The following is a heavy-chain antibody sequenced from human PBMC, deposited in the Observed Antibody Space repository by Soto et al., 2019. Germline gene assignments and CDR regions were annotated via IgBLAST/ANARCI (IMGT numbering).Heavy chain of an antibody. CDR3: ARPHLTGDRGTDDAFDI. D-gene: IGHD3-9*01. Sequence: GESLKISCKGSGYSFTSYWIGWVRQMPGKGLEWMGIIYPGDSDTRYSPSFQGQVTISADKSISTAYLQWSSLKASDTAMYYCARPHLTGDRGTDDAFDIWGQGTMVTVSS. J-gene: IGHJ3*02. V-gene: IGHV5-51*01. CDR1: GYSFTSYW. CDR2: IYPGDSDT.